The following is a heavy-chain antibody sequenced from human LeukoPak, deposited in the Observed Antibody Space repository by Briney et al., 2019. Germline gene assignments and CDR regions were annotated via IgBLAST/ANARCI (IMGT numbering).Heavy chain of an antibody. V-gene: IGHV3-11*01. Sequence: GGSLRLSCAASGFTFSDDYMTWIRQAPGKRLEWLSYISSSGTTKSYADSVKGRFTISRNNAKNSLYLQMNSLRAEDTAVYYCARVTPPDEYDSTSPWYFDLWGRGTPVAVSS. CDR2: ISSSGTTK. CDR1: GFTFSDDY. CDR3: ARVTPPDEYDSTSPWYFDL. J-gene: IGHJ2*01. D-gene: IGHD6-6*01.